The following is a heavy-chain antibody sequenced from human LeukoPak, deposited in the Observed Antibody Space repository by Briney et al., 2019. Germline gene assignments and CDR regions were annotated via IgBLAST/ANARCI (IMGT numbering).Heavy chain of an antibody. D-gene: IGHD3-10*01. V-gene: IGHV1-2*02. J-gene: IGHJ6*03. CDR2: INPNSGGT. CDR3: ARDYYGSGSYDYYYMDV. Sequence: ASVKVSCKASGYTFTGYYMHWVRQAPGQGLEWMGWINPNSGGTNYAQKFQGRVTMTRDTSISTAYMELSRLRSDDAAVYYCARDYYGSGSYDYYYMDVWGKGTTVTISS. CDR1: GYTFTGYY.